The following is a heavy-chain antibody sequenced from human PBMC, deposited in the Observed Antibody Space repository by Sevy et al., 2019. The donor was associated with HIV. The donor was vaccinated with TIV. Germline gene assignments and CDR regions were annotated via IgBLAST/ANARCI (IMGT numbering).Heavy chain of an antibody. CDR3: ARCRCTDGVCFRSGYFDY. J-gene: IGHJ4*01. Sequence: GGSLRLSCAASAFTFGNHAIHWVRQAPGKGLEWVAIISFDGRNEHYADSVKGRFTISRNNSKNTVYLQMTRLRTEDTAVYYCARCRCTDGVCFRSGYFDYWGQGTLVTVSS. CDR2: ISFDGRNE. D-gene: IGHD2-8*01. CDR1: AFTFGNHA. V-gene: IGHV3-30*04.